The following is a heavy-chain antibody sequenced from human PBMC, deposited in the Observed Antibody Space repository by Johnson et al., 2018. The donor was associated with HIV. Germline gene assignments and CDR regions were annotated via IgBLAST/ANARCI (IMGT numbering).Heavy chain of an antibody. Sequence: VQLVESGGGLVQPGGSLRLSCAASGFTFSSYDMHWVRQATGQGLEWVSAIGTAGDTYYPGSVKGRFTISREDAKSSLYLQMNSLRAGDTAVYSCARGRSSSSTAAFDIWGQGTMVTVSS. J-gene: IGHJ3*02. CDR3: ARGRSSSSTAAFDI. D-gene: IGHD6-6*01. V-gene: IGHV3-13*01. CDR1: GFTFSSYD. CDR2: IGTAGDT.